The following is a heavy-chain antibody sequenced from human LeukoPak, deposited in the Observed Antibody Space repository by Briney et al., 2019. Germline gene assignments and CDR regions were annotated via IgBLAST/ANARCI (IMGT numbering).Heavy chain of an antibody. D-gene: IGHD5-18*01. V-gene: IGHV4-39*07. J-gene: IGHJ3*02. CDR1: GASINSGSNY. CDR3: ARSDGYGLVGI. Sequence: PSETLSLTCRVSGASINSGSNYWGWIRQHPGKTLEWIGSIYSSGSTYYNPSLKSRVIIMIDTPKNHFSLTLSSVTAADTAVYYCARSDGYGLVGIWGQGTMVTVSS. CDR2: IYSSGST.